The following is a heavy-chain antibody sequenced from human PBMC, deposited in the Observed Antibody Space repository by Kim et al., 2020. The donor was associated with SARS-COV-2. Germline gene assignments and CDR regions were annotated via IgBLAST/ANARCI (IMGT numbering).Heavy chain of an antibody. J-gene: IGHJ6*02. CDR2: ISWNSGSI. D-gene: IGHD3-10*01. CDR3: AKDIWFGEWHYGMDV. V-gene: IGHV3-9*01. CDR1: GFTFDDYA. Sequence: GGSLRLSCAASGFTFDDYAMHWVRQAPGKGLEWVAGISWNSGSIGYADSVKGRFTISRANAKNSLYLQMNSLRAEATALYYCAKDIWFGEWHYGMDVWG.